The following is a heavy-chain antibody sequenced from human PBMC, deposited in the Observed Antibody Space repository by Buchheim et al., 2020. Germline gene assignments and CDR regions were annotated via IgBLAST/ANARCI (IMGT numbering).Heavy chain of an antibody. D-gene: IGHD3-10*01. V-gene: IGHV3-33*01. J-gene: IGHJ4*02. CDR1: GFTFSSYG. CDR2: IWYDGSNK. Sequence: QVQLVESGGGVVQPGRSLRLSCAASGFTFSSYGMHWVRQAPGKGLEWVAVIWYDGSNKYYADSVKGRFTISRDNSTNTLYLQMNSLRAEDTAVYYCARDRWPPYYYGSGSYHSEFDYWGQGTL. CDR3: ARDRWPPYYYGSGSYHSEFDY.